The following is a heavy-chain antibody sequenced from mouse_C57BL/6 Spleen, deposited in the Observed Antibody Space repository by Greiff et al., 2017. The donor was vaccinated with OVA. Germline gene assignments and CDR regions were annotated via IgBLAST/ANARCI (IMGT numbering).Heavy chain of an antibody. V-gene: IGHV14-2*01. CDR1: GFNITDYY. Sequence: EVQLQQSGAELVKPGASVKLSCTASGFNITDYYMHWVKQRTAQSLEWIGRIDPEDGETKYTPKFQGKATITADTSTNTAFLQLSRLTSEDTADYYGAGTVVDTKDYWGQGTTLTVSS. D-gene: IGHD1-1*01. J-gene: IGHJ2*01. CDR2: IDPEDGET. CDR3: AGTVVDTKDY.